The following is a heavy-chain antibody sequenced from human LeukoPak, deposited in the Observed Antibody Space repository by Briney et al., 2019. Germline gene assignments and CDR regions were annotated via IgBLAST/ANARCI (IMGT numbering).Heavy chain of an antibody. D-gene: IGHD5-24*01. CDR1: GFTFSNYW. Sequence: PGGCLRLSCAASGFTFSNYWMAWVRQAPGKGPEWVANIKQDESEKYYVDSVKGRFTISRDNAKKSLYLQMNSLRVDDTAVYYCARDVEGPLDYWGQGTLVTVSS. CDR2: IKQDESEK. J-gene: IGHJ4*02. CDR3: ARDVEGPLDY. V-gene: IGHV3-7*01.